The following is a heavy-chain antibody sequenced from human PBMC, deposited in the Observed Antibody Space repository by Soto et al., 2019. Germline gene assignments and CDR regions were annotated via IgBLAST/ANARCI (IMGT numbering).Heavy chain of an antibody. CDR2: ISGGGDVT. Sequence: GGSLRLSCAASGFTFGTFAMSWVRQAPGKGLLWVSTISGGGDVTFYADSVKGRFAISRDNSRNTVYLHINRLRPDDTAIYYCSRDYGSYSGYDRTDLFDYWGQGALVTISS. J-gene: IGHJ4*02. CDR1: GFTFGTFA. CDR3: SRDYGSYSGYDRTDLFDY. D-gene: IGHD5-12*01. V-gene: IGHV3-23*01.